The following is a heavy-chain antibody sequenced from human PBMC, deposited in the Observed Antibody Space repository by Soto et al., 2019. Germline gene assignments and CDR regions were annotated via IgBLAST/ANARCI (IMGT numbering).Heavy chain of an antibody. CDR1: GFPFSSYG. Sequence: QVQLVESGGGVVQPGRSLRLSCAASGFPFSSYGMHWVRQAPGKGLEWVAVIWYDGSNKYYADSVKGRFTISRDNSKNTLXXXXXXXRAEDTAVYXXXXXGGWGQG. V-gene: IGHV3-33*01. D-gene: IGHD3-16*01. CDR3: XXXGG. J-gene: IGHJ4*02. CDR2: IWYDGSNK.